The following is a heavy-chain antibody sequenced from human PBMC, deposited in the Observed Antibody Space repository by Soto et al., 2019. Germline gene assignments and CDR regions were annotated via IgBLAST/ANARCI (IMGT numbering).Heavy chain of an antibody. CDR1: GYTFTSYT. V-gene: IGHV1-3*01. J-gene: IGHJ4*02. CDR2: TNAGNGNK. Sequence: QVQLVQSGAEVKKPGASVKVSCQASGYTFTSYTLHWVRQAPGQGPEWMGWTNAGNGNKKYSQRFQGRLTITSDRSASTGYMELNSLNFEDTAVYYCARGGGWVGDPSFDSWGQGTLVTVSS. D-gene: IGHD3-10*01. CDR3: ARGGGWVGDPSFDS.